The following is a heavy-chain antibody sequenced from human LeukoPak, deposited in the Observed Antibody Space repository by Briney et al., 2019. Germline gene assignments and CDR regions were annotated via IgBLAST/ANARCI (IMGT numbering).Heavy chain of an antibody. CDR2: IGDSGATT. CDR3: ASFHYGSGAYYLSY. J-gene: IGHJ4*02. D-gene: IGHD3-10*01. CDR1: GFTLSSYA. V-gene: IGHV3-23*01. Sequence: GGSLRLSCAASGFTLSSYAMTWVRQAPAKGLEWVSDIGDSGATTYYADSVKGRFTISRDNSKNTLYLQMSSLRAEDTAVYFCASFHYGSGAYYLSYWGQGTLVTVSS.